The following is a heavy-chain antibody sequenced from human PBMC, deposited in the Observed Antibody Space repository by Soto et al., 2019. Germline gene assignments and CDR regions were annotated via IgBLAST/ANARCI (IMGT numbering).Heavy chain of an antibody. J-gene: IGHJ5*02. CDR1: GGSISSGGYY. V-gene: IGHV4-31*03. Sequence: SETLSLTCTVSGGSISSGGYYWSWIRQHPGKGLEWIGYIYYSGSTYYNPSLKSRVTISVDTSKNQFSLKLSSVTAADTAVYYCARDLVVVPAAQRQNWFDPWGQGTLVTVSS. D-gene: IGHD2-2*01. CDR2: IYYSGST. CDR3: ARDLVVVPAAQRQNWFDP.